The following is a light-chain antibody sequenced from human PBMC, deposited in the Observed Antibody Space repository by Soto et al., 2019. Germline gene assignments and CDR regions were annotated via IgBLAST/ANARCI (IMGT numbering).Light chain of an antibody. CDR2: EVS. J-gene: IGLJ1*01. CDR1: SSDVGGYNY. CDR3: SSYTSSSSLYV. V-gene: IGLV2-14*01. Sequence: QSALTQPASVSGSPGQSITISCTGTSSDVGGYNYVSWYLQYPGKAPKLLIYEVSNRPSGVSNRFSGSKSGNTASLTISGLQAEDEADYYCSSYTSSSSLYVFGTGTKLTVL.